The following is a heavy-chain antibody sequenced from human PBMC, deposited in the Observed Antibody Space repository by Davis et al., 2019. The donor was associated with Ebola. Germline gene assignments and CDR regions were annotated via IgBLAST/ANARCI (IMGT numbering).Heavy chain of an antibody. CDR1: GFTFSSYS. CDR2: ISSSSSYI. V-gene: IGHV3-21*01. Sequence: GGSLRLSCAASGFTFSSYSMNWVRQAPGKGLEWVSSISSSSSYIYYADSVKGRFTISRDNAKNSLYLQMNSLRAEDTAVYYCAKDLVYCSGGSCFIYYYYGMDVWGQGTTVTVSS. D-gene: IGHD2-15*01. J-gene: IGHJ6*02. CDR3: AKDLVYCSGGSCFIYYYYGMDV.